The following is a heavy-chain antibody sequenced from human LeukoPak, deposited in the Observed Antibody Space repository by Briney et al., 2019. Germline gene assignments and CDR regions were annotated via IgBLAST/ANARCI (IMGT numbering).Heavy chain of an antibody. CDR1: GFTFSSYE. CDR3: ARDDPYYEILTGYYRGYYFDY. D-gene: IGHD3-9*01. J-gene: IGHJ4*02. V-gene: IGHV3-48*03. CDR2: ISSSGSTI. Sequence: GGSLRLSCAVSGFTFSSYEMNWVRQAPGKGLEWVSYISSSGSTIYYADSVKGRFTISRDNAKNSLYLQMNSLRAEDTAVYYCARDDPYYEILTGYYRGYYFDYWGQGTLVTVSS.